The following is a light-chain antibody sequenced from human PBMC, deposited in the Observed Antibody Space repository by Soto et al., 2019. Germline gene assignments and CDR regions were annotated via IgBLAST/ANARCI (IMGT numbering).Light chain of an antibody. V-gene: IGKV3-15*01. CDR2: GAS. J-gene: IGKJ1*01. CDR3: QQYNNWPWT. CDR1: QSVSSN. Sequence: EIVMTQSPATLSVSPGERATLSCRASQSVSSNLAWYQQKPGQAPRLLIYGASTRATGIPARFGGSRSGTEFTLTIRSLQSEDFAVYYCQQYNNWPWTFGQGTKVEIK.